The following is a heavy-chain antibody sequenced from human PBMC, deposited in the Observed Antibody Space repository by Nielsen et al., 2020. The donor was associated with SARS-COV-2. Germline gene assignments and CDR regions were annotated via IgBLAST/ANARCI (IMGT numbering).Heavy chain of an antibody. D-gene: IGHD3-22*01. CDR2: IYSGGST. V-gene: IGHV3-53*01. Sequence: WIRQPPGEGLEWVSVIYSGGSTYYADSVKGRFTISRDNSKNTLYLQMNSLRAEDTAVYYCAAPWGYDSSGYPYYYYGMDVWGQGTTVTVSS. J-gene: IGHJ6*02. CDR3: AAPWGYDSSGYPYYYYGMDV.